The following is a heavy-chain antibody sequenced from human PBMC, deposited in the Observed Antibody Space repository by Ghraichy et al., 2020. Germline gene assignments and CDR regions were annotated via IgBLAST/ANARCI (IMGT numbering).Heavy chain of an antibody. CDR3: AKFSPEATTGSADY. CDR2: IRYDGSNK. D-gene: IGHD1-26*01. CDR1: GFTFSSYG. Sequence: GGSLRLSCAASGFTFSSYGMHWVRQAPGKGLEWVAFIRYDGSNKYYADSVKGRFTISRDNSKNTLYLQMNSLRAEDTAVYYCAKFSPEATTGSADYWGQGTLVTVSS. J-gene: IGHJ4*02. V-gene: IGHV3-30*02.